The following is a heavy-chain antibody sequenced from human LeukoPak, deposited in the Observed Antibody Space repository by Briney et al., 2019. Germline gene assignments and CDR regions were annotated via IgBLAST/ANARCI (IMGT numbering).Heavy chain of an antibody. J-gene: IGHJ4*02. CDR1: GGSISSYY. D-gene: IGHD3-10*01. Sequence: PSETLSPTCTVSGGSISSYYWSWIRQPPGKGLEWIGYIYYSGSTNYNPSLKSRVTISVDTSKNQFSLKLSSVTAADTAVYYCAITKGDSGAFDYWGQGTLVTVSS. V-gene: IGHV4-59*01. CDR3: AITKGDSGAFDY. CDR2: IYYSGST.